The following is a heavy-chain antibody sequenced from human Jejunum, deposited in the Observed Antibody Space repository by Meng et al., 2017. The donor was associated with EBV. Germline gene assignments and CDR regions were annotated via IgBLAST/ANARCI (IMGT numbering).Heavy chain of an antibody. D-gene: IGHD1-1*01. J-gene: IGHJ4*02. CDR3: ARDARLAPY. CDR1: GFTFSNHY. CDR2: ISGSSHDT. V-gene: IGHV3-11*05. Sequence: QVQLVESGGXXVKPGXALRLSCAASGFTFSNHYMNWIRQAPGKGLEWVSYISGSSHDTNYADSVKGRFTISRDNAKNSLYLQLNSLTVEDTAVYYCARDARLAPYWGQGTLGNVSS.